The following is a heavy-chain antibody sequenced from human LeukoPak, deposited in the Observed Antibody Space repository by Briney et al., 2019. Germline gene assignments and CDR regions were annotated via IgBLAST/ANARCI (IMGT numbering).Heavy chain of an antibody. J-gene: IGHJ5*02. CDR2: IYYSGST. D-gene: IGHD3-10*01. V-gene: IGHV4-30-4*01. Sequence: SSQTLSLTCTVSGGSISSGDYYWSWIRQPPGKGLEWIGYIYYSGSTYYNPSLKSRVTISVDTSKNQFSLKLSSVTAADTAVYYCARGPYYYGSGSYSAYNWFDPWGQGALVTVSS. CDR3: ARGPYYYGSGSYSAYNWFDP. CDR1: GGSISSGDYY.